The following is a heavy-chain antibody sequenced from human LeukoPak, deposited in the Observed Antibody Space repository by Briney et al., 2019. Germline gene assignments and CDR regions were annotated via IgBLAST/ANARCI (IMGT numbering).Heavy chain of an antibody. CDR3: ARENVDYDFWSGYPNWFDP. CDR1: GFTFTSYW. J-gene: IGHJ5*02. Sequence: GGSLRLSCAVSGFTFTSYWMSWVRQAPGKDLEGVANIRQDGSEKYYVDSVKGRFSISRDNAKKSLYLQMNSLRADDTAVYYCARENVDYDFWSGYPNWFDPWGQGTLVTVSS. D-gene: IGHD3-3*01. CDR2: IRQDGSEK. V-gene: IGHV3-7*05.